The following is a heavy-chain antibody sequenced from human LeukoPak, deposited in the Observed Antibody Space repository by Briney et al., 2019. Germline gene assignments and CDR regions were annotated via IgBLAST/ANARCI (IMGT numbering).Heavy chain of an antibody. D-gene: IGHD5-18*01. J-gene: IGHJ6*02. Sequence: GASVTVSCTASGGTFSSYAISWVRQAPGQGLEWMGGIIPIFGTANYAQKFQGRVTITADESTSTAYMELSSLRSEDTAVYYCARGDTRHESGYYGMDVWGQGTTVTVSS. V-gene: IGHV1-69*13. CDR1: GGTFSSYA. CDR2: IIPIFGTA. CDR3: ARGDTRHESGYYGMDV.